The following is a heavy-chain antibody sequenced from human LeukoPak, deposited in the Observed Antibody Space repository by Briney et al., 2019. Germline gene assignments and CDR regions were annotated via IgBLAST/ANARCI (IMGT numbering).Heavy chain of an antibody. CDR1: VCTFSSFA. V-gene: IGHV1-69*13. CDR3: ARDQGVAVAGTGWPNWFDP. D-gene: IGHD6-19*01. J-gene: IGHJ5*02. CDR2: IIPNFGSA. Sequence: SVKVSCKASVCTFSSFAISWVRQAHGQGLEWMGMIIPNFGSANYAQKFKGRVTITADESTSTAYMELSSLRSEDTAVYYCARDQGVAVAGTGWPNWFDPWGQGALVTVSS.